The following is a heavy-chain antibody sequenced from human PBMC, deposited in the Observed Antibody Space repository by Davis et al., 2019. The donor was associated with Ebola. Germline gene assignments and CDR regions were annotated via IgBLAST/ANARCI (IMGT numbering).Heavy chain of an antibody. Sequence: GESLKISCAASGFTFSSYAMSWVRQAPGKGLEWVSAISGSGGSTYYADSVKGRFTISRDNSKNTLFLQMHSLRAEDTAIYYCANEYYYESSGVDYWGQGTLVTVSS. D-gene: IGHD3-22*01. V-gene: IGHV3-23*01. CDR3: ANEYYYESSGVDY. CDR1: GFTFSSYA. J-gene: IGHJ4*02. CDR2: ISGSGGST.